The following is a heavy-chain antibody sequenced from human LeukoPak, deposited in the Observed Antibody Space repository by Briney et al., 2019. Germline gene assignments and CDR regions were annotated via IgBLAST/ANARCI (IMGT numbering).Heavy chain of an antibody. CDR2: ISAYNSNT. J-gene: IGHJ6*02. CDR3: ARGGDHSSGWYYYYGMDV. V-gene: IGHV1-18*01. Sequence: GASVNVSCKPAGSTFTSYGISWVGQAPGQGLEWRGWISAYNSNTKYAHKLQGRVTMTTDTSTSTAYMELRSLRSDDTAVYYCARGGDHSSGWYYYYGMDVWGQGTTVTVSS. D-gene: IGHD6-19*01. CDR1: GSTFTSYG.